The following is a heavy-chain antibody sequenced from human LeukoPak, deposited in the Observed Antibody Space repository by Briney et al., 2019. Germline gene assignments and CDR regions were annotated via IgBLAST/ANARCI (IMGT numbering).Heavy chain of an antibody. CDR3: KKDRPDSGLDP. D-gene: IGHD6-25*01. V-gene: IGHV3-23*01. CDR2: IRGNRGST. J-gene: IGHJ5*02. CDR1: GFTFSSST. Sequence: PGGSLRLSCAASGFTFSSSTMTWVRQAPGKGLEWVSAIRGNRGSTYYANSVKGRFTVSRDDSKNTLYLQMNILRAEDTAVYYCKKDRPDSGLDPWGQGTLVTVSS.